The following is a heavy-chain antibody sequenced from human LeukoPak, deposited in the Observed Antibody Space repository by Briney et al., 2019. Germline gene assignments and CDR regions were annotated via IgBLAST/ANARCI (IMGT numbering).Heavy chain of an antibody. Sequence: ASVKVSCKASGYTFTSYGISWVRQAPGQGLEWMGWISAYNGNTNYAQKLQGRVTMTTDTSTSTAYMELRSLRSDDTAVYYRARDNYDSSGYPLDYWGQGALVTVSS. J-gene: IGHJ4*02. D-gene: IGHD3-22*01. CDR3: ARDNYDSSGYPLDY. V-gene: IGHV1-18*01. CDR2: ISAYNGNT. CDR1: GYTFTSYG.